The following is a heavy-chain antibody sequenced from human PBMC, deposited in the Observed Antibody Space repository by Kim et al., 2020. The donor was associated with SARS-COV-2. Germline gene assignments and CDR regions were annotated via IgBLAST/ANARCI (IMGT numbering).Heavy chain of an antibody. D-gene: IGHD3-10*01. V-gene: IGHV4-59*08. CDR3: ARLYGSGSMPVDY. Sequence: YNPSLKSRVTISVDTSKNQFSLKLSSVTAADTAVYYCARLYGSGSMPVDYWGQGTLVTVSS. J-gene: IGHJ4*02.